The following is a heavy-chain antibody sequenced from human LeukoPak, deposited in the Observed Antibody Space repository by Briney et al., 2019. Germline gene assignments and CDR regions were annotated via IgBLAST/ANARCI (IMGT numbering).Heavy chain of an antibody. J-gene: IGHJ4*02. CDR3: ARGLGEGYPDS. CDR1: GGSFSGFY. Sequence: AETLSLTCAVHGGSFSGFYWTWMRQPPGKGPEWIGEVNHSRGTNYNPSLKSRVTISEDTSKNQFSLNLTSVTAADTAVYYCARGLGEGYPDSWGQGTLVTVSS. D-gene: IGHD5-24*01. V-gene: IGHV4-34*01. CDR2: VNHSRGT.